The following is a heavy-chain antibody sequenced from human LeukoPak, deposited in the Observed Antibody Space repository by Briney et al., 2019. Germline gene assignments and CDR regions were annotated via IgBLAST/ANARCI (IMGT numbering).Heavy chain of an antibody. Sequence: SETLSLTCAVSGGSISSGGYSWSWIRQPPGKGLEWIGYIYHSGSTYYNPSLKSRVTISVDRSKNQFSLKLSSVTAADTAVYYCARGGGPYYYGMDVWGQGTTVTVSS. CDR2: IYHSGST. V-gene: IGHV4-30-2*01. J-gene: IGHJ6*02. CDR1: GGSISSGGYS. CDR3: ARGGGPYYYGMDV. D-gene: IGHD3-16*01.